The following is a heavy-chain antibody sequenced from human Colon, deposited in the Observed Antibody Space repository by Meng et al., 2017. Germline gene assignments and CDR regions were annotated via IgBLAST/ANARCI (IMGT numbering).Heavy chain of an antibody. J-gene: IGHJ4*02. D-gene: IGHD2-2*01. V-gene: IGHV4-30-4*01. Sequence: QLQESCPGVVKHSQTLYLTITISGCSINSADYYWNWIRQSPGKGLEWLGYIHSSENTYYTPSLKSRLTMSLDTSKNQFSLRLTSVTAADTAVYYCARNPVIPDARTFDFWGQGALVTVSS. CDR1: GCSINSADYY. CDR2: IHSSENT. CDR3: ARNPVIPDARTFDF.